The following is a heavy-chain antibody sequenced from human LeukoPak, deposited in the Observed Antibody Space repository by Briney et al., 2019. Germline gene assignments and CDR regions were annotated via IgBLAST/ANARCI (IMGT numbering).Heavy chain of an antibody. CDR2: ISDSGGNT. V-gene: IGHV3-23*01. CDR1: GFTFNTYA. Sequence: GGSLRLSCAASGFTFNTYAMSWVRQAPWERLQWVSGISDSGGNTYYADSVRGRFTISRDNFKNTLYLQMNSLRAEDTAVYYCARHRSSWLIDYWGQGTLVTVSS. CDR3: ARHRSSWLIDY. J-gene: IGHJ4*02. D-gene: IGHD6-6*01.